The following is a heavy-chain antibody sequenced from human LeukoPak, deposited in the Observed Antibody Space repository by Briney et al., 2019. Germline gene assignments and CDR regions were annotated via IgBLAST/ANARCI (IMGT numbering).Heavy chain of an antibody. CDR3: ASRPADTTWYGVFDY. J-gene: IGHJ4*02. CDR1: GGSINSHY. V-gene: IGHV4-59*11. CDR2: IFNTGNT. D-gene: IGHD3-10*01. Sequence: SETLSLTCSVCGGSINSHYWSWIRQPPGKRLEGIGYIFNTGNTNYSPSLASRVTMSVDTSRAQFFLRLSPVTAADTAIYYCASRPADTTWYGVFDYWSQGTLVTVSS.